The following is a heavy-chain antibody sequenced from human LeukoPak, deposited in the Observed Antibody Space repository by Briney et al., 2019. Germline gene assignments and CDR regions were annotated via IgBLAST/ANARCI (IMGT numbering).Heavy chain of an antibody. CDR1: GYTPTDLS. J-gene: IGHJ1*01. CDR3: ASVGSSVSTMIVG. D-gene: IGHD3-22*01. CDR2: FDPEDGET. Sequence: ASVKVSCKVSGYTPTDLSMHWVRQAPGKGLEWMGGFDPEDGETIYAQKFQGRVTMTEDTSTDTAYMELSSLRSEDTAVYYCASVGSSVSTMIVGWGQRTLVTVSS. V-gene: IGHV1-24*01.